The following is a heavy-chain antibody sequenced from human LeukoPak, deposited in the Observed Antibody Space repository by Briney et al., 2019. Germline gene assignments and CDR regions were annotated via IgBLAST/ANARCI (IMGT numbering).Heavy chain of an antibody. CDR3: ARAPNYGDYGNFDY. CDR2: IIPIFGTA. D-gene: IGHD4-17*01. Sequence: TVKVSCKASGGTFSSYAISWVRQAPGQGLEWMGGIIPIFGTANYAQKFQGRVTITADESTSTAYMELSSLRSEDTAVYYCARAPNYGDYGNFDYWGQGTLVTVSS. J-gene: IGHJ4*02. V-gene: IGHV1-69*13. CDR1: GGTFSSYA.